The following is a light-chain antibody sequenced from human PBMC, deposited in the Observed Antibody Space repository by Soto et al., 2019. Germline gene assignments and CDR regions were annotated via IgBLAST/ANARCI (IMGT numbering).Light chain of an antibody. V-gene: IGLV2-8*01. Sequence: QSVLTQPPSASGSPGQSVTIPCTGTSSDVGGYNYVSWYQQHPGKAPKVIIYEVSKRPSGVPDRFSGSKSGSTASLTVSGLQAEDEADYYCSSYAVTNIFVFGTGTKV. CDR1: SSDVGGYNY. CDR2: EVS. J-gene: IGLJ1*01. CDR3: SSYAVTNIFV.